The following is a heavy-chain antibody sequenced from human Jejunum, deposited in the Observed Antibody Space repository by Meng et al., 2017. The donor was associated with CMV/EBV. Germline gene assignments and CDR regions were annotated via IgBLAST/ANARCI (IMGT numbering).Heavy chain of an antibody. CDR3: ARNSIFDVLTGNSYYFDN. Sequence: SGHYYYNWIRQQPGKGLEWIGHIYYSGTKSYNPSLKSRLTISVDTAENQFSLKLTSVTAADTAVYFCARNSIFDVLTGNSYYFDNWGQGTLVTVSS. V-gene: IGHV4-31*02. CDR1: SGHYY. D-gene: IGHD3-9*01. J-gene: IGHJ4*02. CDR2: IYYSGTK.